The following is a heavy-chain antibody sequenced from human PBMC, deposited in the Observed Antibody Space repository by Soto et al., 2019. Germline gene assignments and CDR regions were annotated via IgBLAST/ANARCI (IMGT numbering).Heavy chain of an antibody. Sequence: EVQLVESGGGLVQPGGSLRLSCVASGFTVTDIYMNWVRQAPGKGLEWVSVIYNEFTDYADSVRGRFSISTDSSKNALYLQMNSLRAEDSAVYYCVREPRYCSCGSCSIMGDAFDIWGQGTMVTVSS. J-gene: IGHJ3*02. CDR2: IYNEFT. D-gene: IGHD2-15*01. CDR3: VREPRYCSCGSCSIMGDAFDI. V-gene: IGHV3-66*01. CDR1: GFTVTDIY.